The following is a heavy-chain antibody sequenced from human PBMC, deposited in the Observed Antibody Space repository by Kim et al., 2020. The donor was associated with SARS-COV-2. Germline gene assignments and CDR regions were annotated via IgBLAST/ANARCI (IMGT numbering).Heavy chain of an antibody. V-gene: IGHV3-66*01. D-gene: IGHD1-1*01. J-gene: IGHJ4*02. Sequence: GGSLRLSCAVSGFTVSRNYMTWVRQAPGKAPEWVSVIYNDDSTHYADSVKGRFFISRDNSKNTLFLQMNGLRVEDTGLYYCATGYLPDNWGPGTRVTVSS. CDR1: GFTVSRNY. CDR2: IYNDDST. CDR3: ATGYLPDN.